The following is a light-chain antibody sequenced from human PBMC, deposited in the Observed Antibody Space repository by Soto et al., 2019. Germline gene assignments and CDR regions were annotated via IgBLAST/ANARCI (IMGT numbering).Light chain of an antibody. CDR1: SSDVGSYNL. Sequence: QSVLTQPASVSGSPGQSITISCTGTSSDVGSYNLVSWYQQHPGKAPKLMIYEVSKRPSGVSNRFSGSKSGNKASLTISGLQAEDEADYYCCSYAGSSPLFGGGTKLTVL. CDR3: CSYAGSSPL. J-gene: IGLJ2*01. V-gene: IGLV2-23*02. CDR2: EVS.